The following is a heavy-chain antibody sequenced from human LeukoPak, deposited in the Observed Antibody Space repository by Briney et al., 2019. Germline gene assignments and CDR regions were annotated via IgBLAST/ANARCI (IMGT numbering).Heavy chain of an antibody. Sequence: ASVQVSCKTSGYVFAHNGISWVRQAPGQGPEWMGWISAYNGDTNYAQNFQGRVTMTRDTSTSTVYMELSSLRSEDTAVYYCARDDSGYDASYYFDYWGQGTLVTVSS. CDR1: GYVFAHNG. CDR3: ARDDSGYDASYYFDY. CDR2: ISAYNGDT. D-gene: IGHD5-12*01. J-gene: IGHJ4*02. V-gene: IGHV1-18*01.